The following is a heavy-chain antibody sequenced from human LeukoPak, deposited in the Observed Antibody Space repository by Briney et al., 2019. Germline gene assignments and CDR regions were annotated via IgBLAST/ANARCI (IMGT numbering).Heavy chain of an antibody. Sequence: ASVKVSCKASGYTFTSYAMNWVRQAPGQGREWMGWINTNTGNPTYAQGFTGRFVFSLDTSVSTAYLQISSLKAEDTAVYYCARLGPVGVADTNWFDPWGQGTLVTVSS. D-gene: IGHD3-3*01. CDR1: GYTFTSYA. V-gene: IGHV7-4-1*02. CDR2: INTNTGNP. J-gene: IGHJ5*02. CDR3: ARLGPVGVADTNWFDP.